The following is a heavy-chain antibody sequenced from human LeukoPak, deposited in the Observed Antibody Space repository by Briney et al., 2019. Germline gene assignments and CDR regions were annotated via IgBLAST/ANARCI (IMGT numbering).Heavy chain of an antibody. J-gene: IGHJ3*02. Sequence: GGSLRLSCEASGFTFRDFGFHWVRQAPGKGLERVAVIWNDGSNKYYADSVKGRFTFSRDDSKNTLYLQMNSLRAEDTAVYYCARSVYGSGTGDAFDIWGQGTMVTVS. CDR3: ARSVYGSGTGDAFDI. CDR1: GFTFRDFG. D-gene: IGHD3-10*01. CDR2: IWNDGSNK. V-gene: IGHV3-33*01.